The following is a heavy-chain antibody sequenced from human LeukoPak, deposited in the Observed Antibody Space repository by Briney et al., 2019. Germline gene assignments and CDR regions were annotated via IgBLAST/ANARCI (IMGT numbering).Heavy chain of an antibody. J-gene: IGHJ3*02. CDR1: GGSISGYY. Sequence: SETLSLTCTVSGGSISGYYWSWIRQPPWKGLEWIGYIYYSGSTRYNPSLKSRVTISVDSSKNQFSLKLRSVTAADTAVYYCARPHSSGWYGGFDIWGQGTMVTVSS. CDR3: ARPHSSGWYGGFDI. D-gene: IGHD6-19*01. CDR2: IYYSGST. V-gene: IGHV4-59*08.